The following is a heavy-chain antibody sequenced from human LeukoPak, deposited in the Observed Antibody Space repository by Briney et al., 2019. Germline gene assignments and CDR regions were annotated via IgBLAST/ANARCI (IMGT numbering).Heavy chain of an antibody. CDR1: GFTVSSNY. Sequence: GGSLRFSCAASGFTVSSNYMSWVRQAPGKGLEWVSVIYRGGNTYYADSVKGRFTVSRDNSKNTLYLQMNSLRAEDTAVYYCARGGARQQLVENFFDYWGQGTLLTVSS. J-gene: IGHJ4*02. V-gene: IGHV3-53*01. D-gene: IGHD6-13*01. CDR2: IYRGGNT. CDR3: ARGGARQQLVENFFDY.